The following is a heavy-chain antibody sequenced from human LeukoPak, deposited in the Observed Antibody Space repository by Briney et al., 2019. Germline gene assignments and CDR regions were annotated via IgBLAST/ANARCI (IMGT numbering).Heavy chain of an antibody. Sequence: GGSLRLSCAASGFTFSSYGMHWVRQAPGKGLEWVAVISYDGSNKYYADSVKGRFTISRDNSKNTLYLQMNSLRAEDTAVYYCARVARGIAVWTFDYWGQGTLVTVSS. D-gene: IGHD6-19*01. J-gene: IGHJ4*02. CDR1: GFTFSSYG. CDR2: ISYDGSNK. V-gene: IGHV3-30*03. CDR3: ARVARGIAVWTFDY.